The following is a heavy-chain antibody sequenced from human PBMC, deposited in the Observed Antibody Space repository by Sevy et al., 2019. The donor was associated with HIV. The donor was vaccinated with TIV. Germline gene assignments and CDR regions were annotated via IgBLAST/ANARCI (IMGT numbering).Heavy chain of an antibody. D-gene: IGHD3-22*01. V-gene: IGHV3-33*01. Sequence: GGSLRLSCAASGFTFSSYGMHWVRQAPGKGLEWVGVIWYDGSNKYYADSVKGRFTISRDNSKNTLYLQMNSLRAEDTAVYYCAMNYYDSSGSSFFFDYWGQGTLVTVSS. J-gene: IGHJ4*02. CDR3: AMNYYDSSGSSFFFDY. CDR2: IWYDGSNK. CDR1: GFTFSSYG.